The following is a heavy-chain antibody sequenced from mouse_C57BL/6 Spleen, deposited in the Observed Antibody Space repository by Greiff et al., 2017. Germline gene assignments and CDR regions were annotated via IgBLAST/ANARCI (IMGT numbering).Heavy chain of an antibody. D-gene: IGHD1-1*01. V-gene: IGHV1-53*01. CDR2: INPSNGGT. Sequence: QVQLQQPGTELVKPGASVKLSCKASGYTFTSYWMHWVKQRPGQGLEWIGNINPSNGGTNYNEKFKSKATLTVDKSSSTVYMELSRLTSEDSAVYYCAREGDYYGSPWFAYWGQGTLVTVSA. CDR1: GYTFTSYW. CDR3: AREGDYYGSPWFAY. J-gene: IGHJ3*01.